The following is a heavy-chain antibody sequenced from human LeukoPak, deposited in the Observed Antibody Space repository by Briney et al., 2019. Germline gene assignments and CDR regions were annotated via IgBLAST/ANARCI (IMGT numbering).Heavy chain of an antibody. CDR3: TTIKRGDIFGYFDF. Sequence: SETLSPTYTVTVGSMTTHHWNWIRQTPPKGLAWIGYVFDSGRTKVNPSLKSRVTLSTDTSKNQLSLRLSSVTAADTAVYYCTTIKRGDIFGYFDFWGQGILVTVSS. V-gene: IGHV4-59*11. CDR1: VGSMTTHH. J-gene: IGHJ4*01. CDR2: VFDSGRT. D-gene: IGHD5-18*01.